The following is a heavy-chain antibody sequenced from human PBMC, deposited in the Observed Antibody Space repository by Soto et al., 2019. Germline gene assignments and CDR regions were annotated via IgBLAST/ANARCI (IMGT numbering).Heavy chain of an antibody. CDR2: IRSNGVGT. V-gene: IGHV3-64*01. CDR3: ARRPPPAFYYMDV. CDR1: GFTLSGAG. Sequence: EVQLAESGGGLAKPGGSLRLSCAASGFTLSGAGMDWVRQAPGKGLEYVSGIRSNGVGTYYANSVQGRFTISRDNSKNTVYLQMGSLRPDDMAVYYCARRPPPAFYYMDVWGKGTPVTVSS. J-gene: IGHJ6*03. D-gene: IGHD6-6*01.